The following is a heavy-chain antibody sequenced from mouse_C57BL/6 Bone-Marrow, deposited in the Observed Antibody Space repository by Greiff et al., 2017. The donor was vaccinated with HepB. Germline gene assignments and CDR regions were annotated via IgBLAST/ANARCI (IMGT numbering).Heavy chain of an antibody. D-gene: IGHD1-1*02. CDR1: GYTFTDYN. CDR3: ARGVYGPWFAY. Sequence: EVQLQQSGPELVKPGASVKMSCKASGYTFTDYNMHWVKQRHGKSLEWIGYINPNNGGTSYNQKFKGKATLTVNKSSSTAYMELRSLTSEDSAVYYCARGVYGPWFAYWGQGTRVTVSA. J-gene: IGHJ3*01. CDR2: INPNNGGT. V-gene: IGHV1-22*01.